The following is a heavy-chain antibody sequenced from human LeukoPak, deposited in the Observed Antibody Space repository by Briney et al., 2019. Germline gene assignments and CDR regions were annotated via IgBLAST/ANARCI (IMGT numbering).Heavy chain of an antibody. D-gene: IGHD4-17*01. Sequence: GGSLRLSCAASGFTFSDYTMNWVRQAPGKGLEWVSSISSGGTYKYYADSVKGRFTISRDNAQNSLYLQMNSLRAEDSSVYYCARPTTVTTISADAFDVWGQGTMVTVSS. CDR3: ARPTTVTTISADAFDV. J-gene: IGHJ3*01. V-gene: IGHV3-21*01. CDR2: ISSGGTYK. CDR1: GFTFSDYT.